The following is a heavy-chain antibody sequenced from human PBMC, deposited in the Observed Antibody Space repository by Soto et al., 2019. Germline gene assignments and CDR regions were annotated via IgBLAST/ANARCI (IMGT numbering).Heavy chain of an antibody. CDR2: ISARNGDT. CDR1: GYTFTSYG. V-gene: IGHV1-18*01. D-gene: IGHD1-1*01. Sequence: QVHLVQSGAEVKKPGASVKVSCKGSGYTFTSYGITWVRQAPGQGLEWMGWISARNGDTDYAQKLQGRVTVPRDTSTSTAYMELRSLRSDDTAVYSCARGRYGDYWGQGALVTVSS. CDR3: ARGRYGDY. J-gene: IGHJ4*02.